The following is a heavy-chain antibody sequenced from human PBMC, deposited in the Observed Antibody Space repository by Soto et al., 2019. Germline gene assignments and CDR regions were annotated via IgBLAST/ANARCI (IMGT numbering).Heavy chain of an antibody. CDR2: INHSGSI. V-gene: IGHV4-34*01. J-gene: IGHJ4*02. CDR3: ARGNGMILEVQGDAPDKKYLDS. D-gene: IGHD1-1*01. Sequence: PSETLSLTCAVYGGSFSGHYWSWIRQPPGKGLEWIGEINHSGSINYNPSLKSRVTISVDTSKNQFSLKLRSVTAADTAIYYCARGNGMILEVQGDAPDKKYLDSWRQRTLVTVSS. CDR1: GGSFSGHY.